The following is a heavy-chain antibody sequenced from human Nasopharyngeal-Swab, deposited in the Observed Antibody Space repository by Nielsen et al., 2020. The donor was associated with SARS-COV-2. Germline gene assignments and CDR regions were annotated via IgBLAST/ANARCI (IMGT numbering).Heavy chain of an antibody. Sequence: GESLKISCVASGFTFSSYTMNWVRQAPGKGLEWVSAISGSGGSTYYADSVKGRFTISRDNSKNTLYLQMNSLRAEDTAVYYCAKEWVRAIGGGFDIWGQGTMVTVSS. J-gene: IGHJ3*02. CDR1: GFTFSSYT. V-gene: IGHV3-23*01. CDR3: AKEWVRAIGGGFDI. CDR2: ISGSGGST. D-gene: IGHD2-21*01.